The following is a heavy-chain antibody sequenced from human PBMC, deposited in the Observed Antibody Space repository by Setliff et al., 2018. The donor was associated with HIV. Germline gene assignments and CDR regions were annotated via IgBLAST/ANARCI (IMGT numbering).Heavy chain of an antibody. D-gene: IGHD6-13*01. CDR3: AREDGEYTSSPRWFDP. J-gene: IGHJ5*02. CDR1: SGSFSGYR. V-gene: IGHV4-4*08. CDR2: IYTSGSI. Sequence: SETLSLTCAVYSGSFSGYRWTWIRQPPGKGLEWIGRIYTSGSIHYNPSLKSRVTISVDTSKNQFSLKVSSVNAPDTAVYFCAREDGEYTSSPRWFDPWGQGTQVTVSS.